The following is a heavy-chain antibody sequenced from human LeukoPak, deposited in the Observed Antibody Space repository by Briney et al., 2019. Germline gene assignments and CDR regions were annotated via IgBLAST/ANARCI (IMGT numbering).Heavy chain of an antibody. CDR1: GFAFSSYE. CDR3: AKDATPYY. D-gene: IGHD5-12*01. V-gene: IGHV3-23*01. Sequence: TGGSLRLSCAASGFAFSSYEMNWVRQAPGQGLEWVSSISGSGESTFCANSVKGHFTISRDNSKNTLYLQMNSLRADDTAVYYCAKDATPYYWGQGTLVTVSS. J-gene: IGHJ4*02. CDR2: ISGSGEST.